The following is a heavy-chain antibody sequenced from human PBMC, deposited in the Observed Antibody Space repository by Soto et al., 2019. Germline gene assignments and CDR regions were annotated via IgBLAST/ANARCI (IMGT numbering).Heavy chain of an antibody. D-gene: IGHD4-17*01. Sequence: QPGGSLRLSCAASGFTFSSYGMHWVRQAPGKGLEWVAVIWYDGSNKYYADSVKGRFTISRDNSKNTLYLQMNSLRAEDTAVYYCARDHYGETNGYFDYWGQGTLVTVSS. CDR1: GFTFSSYG. CDR2: IWYDGSNK. J-gene: IGHJ4*02. CDR3: ARDHYGETNGYFDY. V-gene: IGHV3-33*01.